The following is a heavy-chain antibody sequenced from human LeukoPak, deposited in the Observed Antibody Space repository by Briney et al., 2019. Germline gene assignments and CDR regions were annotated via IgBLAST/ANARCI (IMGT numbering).Heavy chain of an antibody. Sequence: GSSVKVSCKASGGTFSSYAISWVRQAPGQGLEWMGRIIPILGIANYAQKFQGRVTMTRNTSISTAYMELSSLRSDDTAVYYCARRGSSGYLPWGQGTLVTVSS. CDR3: ARRGSSGYLP. J-gene: IGHJ5*02. D-gene: IGHD3-22*01. V-gene: IGHV1-69*04. CDR1: GGTFSSYA. CDR2: IIPILGIA.